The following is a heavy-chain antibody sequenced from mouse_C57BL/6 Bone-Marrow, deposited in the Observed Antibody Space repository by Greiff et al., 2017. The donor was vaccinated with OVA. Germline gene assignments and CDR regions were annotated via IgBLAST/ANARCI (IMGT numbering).Heavy chain of an antibody. CDR2: ISSGGSYT. CDR1: GFTFSSYG. D-gene: IGHD1-1*01. CDR3: ARRIYYYGSSYDYFDY. V-gene: IGHV5-6*01. Sequence: EVQLQQSGGDLVKPGGSLKLSCAASGFTFSSYGMSWVRQTPDKRLEWVATISSGGSYTYYPDSVKGRFTISRDNAKNTLYLQMSSLKSEDTAMYYCARRIYYYGSSYDYFDYWGQGTTLTVSS. J-gene: IGHJ2*01.